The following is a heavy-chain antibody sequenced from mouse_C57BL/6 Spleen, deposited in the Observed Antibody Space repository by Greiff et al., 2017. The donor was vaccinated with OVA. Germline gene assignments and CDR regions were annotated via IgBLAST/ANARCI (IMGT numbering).Heavy chain of an antibody. D-gene: IGHD1-1*01. CDR3: AAYYYGSSTPYFDY. CDR1: GYTFTDYN. V-gene: IGHV1-22*01. CDR2: INPNNGGT. J-gene: IGHJ2*01. Sequence: VQLQQSGPELVKPGASVKMSCKASGYTFTDYNMHWVKQSHGKSLEWIGYINPNNGGTSYNQKFKGKATLTVNKSSSTAYMELRSLTSEDSAVYYCAAYYYGSSTPYFDYWGQGTTLTVSS.